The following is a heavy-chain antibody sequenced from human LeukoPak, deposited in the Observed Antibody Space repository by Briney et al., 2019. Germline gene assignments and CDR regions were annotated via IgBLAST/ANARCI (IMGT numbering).Heavy chain of an antibody. Sequence: GGSLRLSCAASGFTFSSYAMSWVRQAPGKGLEWVSAISGSGGSTYYADSVKGRFTISRDNSKNTLHLQMNSLRAEDTAVYYCAKDRGSSWLNWFDPWGQGTLVTVSS. J-gene: IGHJ5*02. CDR1: GFTFSSYA. D-gene: IGHD6-13*01. V-gene: IGHV3-23*01. CDR3: AKDRGSSWLNWFDP. CDR2: ISGSGGST.